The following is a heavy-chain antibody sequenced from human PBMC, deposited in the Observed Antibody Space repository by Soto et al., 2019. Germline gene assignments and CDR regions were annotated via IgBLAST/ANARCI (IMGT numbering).Heavy chain of an antibody. CDR2: ISYDGTNK. Sequence: QVQLVESGGGVVQPGRSLRLSCAASGFTFSTYAMHWVRQAPGRGLEWVAVISYDGTNKYYADSVKGRFTISRDNSKNTLYLQMNSLRAEDTAVCYCARDEGSSGYYSYFDYWGQGTLVTVSS. V-gene: IGHV3-30-3*01. J-gene: IGHJ4*02. CDR1: GFTFSTYA. CDR3: ARDEGSSGYYSYFDY. D-gene: IGHD3-22*01.